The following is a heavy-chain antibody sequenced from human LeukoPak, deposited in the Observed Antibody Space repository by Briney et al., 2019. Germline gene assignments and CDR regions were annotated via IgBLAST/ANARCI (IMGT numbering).Heavy chain of an antibody. D-gene: IGHD3-10*01. V-gene: IGHV1-2*02. CDR2: INPNSGGT. J-gene: IGHJ5*02. Sequence: ASVKVSCKASGYTFTGYYMHWVRQAPGQGLEWMGWINPNSGGTNYAQKFQGRVTMTRDTSISTAYMELSRLRSDDTAVYYCARAARFGELLTNWFDPWGQGTLVTVSS. CDR1: GYTFTGYY. CDR3: ARAARFGELLTNWFDP.